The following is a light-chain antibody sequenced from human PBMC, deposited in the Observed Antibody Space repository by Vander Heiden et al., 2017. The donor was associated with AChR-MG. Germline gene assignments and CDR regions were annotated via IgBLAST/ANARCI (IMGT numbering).Light chain of an antibody. Sequence: ELALTQFPATLSLSPGERATLSCRASQSVSSYLAWYQQKPGQAPRLLIYDASNRATGIPARFSGSGSGTDFTLTISSLEPEDFAVYYCQQRSNWPGTFGQGTKVEIK. V-gene: IGKV3-11*01. J-gene: IGKJ1*01. CDR2: DAS. CDR3: QQRSNWPGT. CDR1: QSVSSY.